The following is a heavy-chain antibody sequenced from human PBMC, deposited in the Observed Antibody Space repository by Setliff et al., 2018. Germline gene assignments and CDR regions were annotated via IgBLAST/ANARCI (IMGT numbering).Heavy chain of an antibody. CDR3: ARGPTIFGAIYYMDV. D-gene: IGHD3-3*01. Sequence: PGGSLRLSCAASGFTFNNFAMHWVRQAPGKGLEWVAVIWYDGSNKYYADSVKGRFTISRDNSKNTLYLQMNSLRAEDTAVYYCARGPTIFGAIYYMDVWGKGTTVTVSS. CDR2: IWYDGSNK. V-gene: IGHV3-33*01. J-gene: IGHJ6*03. CDR1: GFTFNNFA.